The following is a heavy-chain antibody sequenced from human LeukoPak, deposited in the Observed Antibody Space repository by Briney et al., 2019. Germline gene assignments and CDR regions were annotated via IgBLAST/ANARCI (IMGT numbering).Heavy chain of an antibody. CDR1: GFTFSSYW. J-gene: IGHJ6*02. D-gene: IGHD1-26*01. Sequence: GGSLRLSCAASGFTFSSYWMSWVRQAPGKGLEWVANIKQDGSEKYYVDSVKGRFTISRDNAKNSLYLQMNSLRAEDTAVYYCAREKEELLPVTYGMDVWGQGTTVTVSS. CDR2: IKQDGSEK. V-gene: IGHV3-7*01. CDR3: AREKEELLPVTYGMDV.